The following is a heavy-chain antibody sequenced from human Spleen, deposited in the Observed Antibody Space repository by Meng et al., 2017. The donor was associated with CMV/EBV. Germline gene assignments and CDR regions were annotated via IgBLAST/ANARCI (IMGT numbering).Heavy chain of an antibody. J-gene: IGHJ4*02. CDR1: GFTVSSKH. V-gene: IGHV3-53*01. D-gene: IGHD3-3*01. CDR2: LNSGGST. CDR3: ARVFSYYDFWSGYFDH. Sequence: SGFTVSSKHTSWVRQAPGKGLEWVSTLNSGGSTYYADSVKGRFTISRDNSRNTLFLQMNSLRAEDTAVYYCARVFSYYDFWSGYFDHWGQGTLVTVSS.